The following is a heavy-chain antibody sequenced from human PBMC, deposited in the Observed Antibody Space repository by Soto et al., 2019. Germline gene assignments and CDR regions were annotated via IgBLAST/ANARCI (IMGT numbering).Heavy chain of an antibody. CDR1: GYTFTSYY. J-gene: IGHJ4*02. Sequence: QVQLVQSGTEVKKPGASLKLSCKTSGYTFTSYYMHWVRQAPGQGLEWMGMIYPSDGSTNYAQKFQGRVTMTRDXSTSXXXXXXXXXXXXXXXXXXXXXXXXXFDXWGQGTLVTVSS. CDR2: IYPSDGST. V-gene: IGHV1-46*01. CDR3: XXXXXXFDX.